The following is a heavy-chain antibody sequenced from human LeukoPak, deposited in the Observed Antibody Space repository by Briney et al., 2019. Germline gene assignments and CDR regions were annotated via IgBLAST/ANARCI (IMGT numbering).Heavy chain of an antibody. CDR2: INHSGST. CDR1: GGSFSGYY. D-gene: IGHD6-13*01. CDR3: ARDGVAAAGIPNNWFDP. Sequence: PSETLSLTCAVYGGSFSGYYWSWIRQPPGKGLEWIGEINHSGSTNYNPSLKSRVTMSVDTSKNQFSLKLSSVTAADTAVYYCARDGVAAAGIPNNWFDPWGQGTLVTVSS. J-gene: IGHJ5*02. V-gene: IGHV4-34*01.